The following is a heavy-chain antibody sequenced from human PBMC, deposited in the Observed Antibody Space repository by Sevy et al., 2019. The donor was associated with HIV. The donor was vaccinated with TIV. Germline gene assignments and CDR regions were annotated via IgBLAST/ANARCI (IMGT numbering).Heavy chain of an antibody. CDR2: LNPNSGGT. Sequence: ASVKVSCKASGYSFMGFYLHWVRQAPGQGLEWVGRLNPNSGGTNFAQKFQDRVSMTLDTSINTAYMELFRLTSDDTAVYYCEVTADVWGVWGQGTAVTVSS. V-gene: IGHV1-2*06. D-gene: IGHD5-18*01. CDR1: GYSFMGFY. J-gene: IGHJ6*02. CDR3: EVTADVWGV.